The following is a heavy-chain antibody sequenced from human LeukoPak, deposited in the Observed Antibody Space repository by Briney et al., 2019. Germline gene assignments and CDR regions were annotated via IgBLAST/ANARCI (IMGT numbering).Heavy chain of an antibody. CDR3: AREGLGFGVVIILDAFDI. J-gene: IGHJ3*02. CDR2: VSAYNGNT. CDR1: GYTFTSYG. D-gene: IGHD3-3*01. V-gene: IGHV1-18*01. Sequence: ASVKVSCKASGYTFTSYGISWVRQAPGQGLEWMGWVSAYNGNTNYAQKLQGRVTMTTDTSTSTAYMELRSLRSDDTAVYYCAREGLGFGVVIILDAFDIWGQGTMVTVSS.